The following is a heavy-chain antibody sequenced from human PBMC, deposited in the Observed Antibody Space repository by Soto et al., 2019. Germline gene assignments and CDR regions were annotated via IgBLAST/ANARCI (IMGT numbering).Heavy chain of an antibody. V-gene: IGHV3-30*18. Sequence: QVQLVESGGGVVQPGRSLRLSCAASGFTFSSYGMHWVRQAPGKGLEWVAVISYDGSNKYYADSVKGRFTISRDNSKNTLHLQMNSLRAEDTAVYYCAKDLIAVTGGYGMDVWGQGTTVTVSS. CDR3: AKDLIAVTGGYGMDV. CDR2: ISYDGSNK. J-gene: IGHJ6*02. CDR1: GFTFSSYG. D-gene: IGHD6-19*01.